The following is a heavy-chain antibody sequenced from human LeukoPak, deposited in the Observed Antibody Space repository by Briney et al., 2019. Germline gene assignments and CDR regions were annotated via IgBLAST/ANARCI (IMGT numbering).Heavy chain of an antibody. CDR1: GGTFSSYA. J-gene: IGHJ4*02. CDR2: IIPILGIA. CDR3: ARQGGYSYGDFDY. V-gene: IGHV1-69*04. Sequence: SVKVSCKASGGTFSSYAISWVRQAPGQGLEWMGRIIPILGIANYAQKFQGRVTITADKSTSTAYMELSSLRSEDTAVYYCARQGGYSYGDFDYWGQGTLVTVSS. D-gene: IGHD5-18*01.